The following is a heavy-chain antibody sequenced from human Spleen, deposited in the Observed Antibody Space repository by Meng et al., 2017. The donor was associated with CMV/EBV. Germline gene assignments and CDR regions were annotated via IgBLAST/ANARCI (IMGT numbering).Heavy chain of an antibody. CDR1: GFTFSSYW. D-gene: IGHD5-18*01. J-gene: IGHJ6*02. CDR2: IKQDGSEK. CDR3: ARPRLYSYGFPTNHYYGMDV. V-gene: IGHV3-7*01. Sequence: GESLKISCAASGFTFSSYWMSWVRQAPGKGLEWVANIKQDGSEKYYVDSVKGRFTISRDNAKNSLYLQMNSLRAEDTAVYYCARPRLYSYGFPTNHYYGMDVWGQGTTVTVSS.